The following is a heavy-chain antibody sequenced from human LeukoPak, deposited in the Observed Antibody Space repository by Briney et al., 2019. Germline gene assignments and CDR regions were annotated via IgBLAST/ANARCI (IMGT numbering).Heavy chain of an antibody. J-gene: IGHJ4*02. Sequence: PGGSLTLSCAASEITFSDYWMHWVRQAPGKGLVWVSRVNGDGSRTNYADSVKGRFTISRDNAKNTLYLQMNSLRAEDTAIYYCARGVGGGTLGPDYWGQGTLVTVSS. V-gene: IGHV3-74*01. CDR1: EITFSDYW. D-gene: IGHD7-27*01. CDR3: ARGVGGGTLGPDY. CDR2: VNGDGSRT.